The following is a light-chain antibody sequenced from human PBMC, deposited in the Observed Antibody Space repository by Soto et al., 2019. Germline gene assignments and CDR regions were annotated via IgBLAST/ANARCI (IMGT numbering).Light chain of an antibody. J-gene: IGLJ2*01. V-gene: IGLV2-14*01. Sequence: QSVLTQPASVSGAPGQSITISCTATSSDVGGYNYVSWFQQYPSKAPKLIIYEVMNPPLGGAHRFAASKSGNTASLIISGLQAEDEADYYCRSYTSSSTLVFGGGTQLTVL. CDR3: RSYTSSSTLV. CDR2: EVM. CDR1: SSDVGGYNY.